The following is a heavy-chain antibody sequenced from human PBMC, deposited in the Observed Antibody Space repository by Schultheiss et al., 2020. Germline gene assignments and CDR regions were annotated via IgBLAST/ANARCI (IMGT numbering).Heavy chain of an antibody. CDR1: GGSFSDYY. D-gene: IGHD6-6*01. CDR2: INHSGST. Sequence: SETLSLTCAVYGGSFSDYYWSWVRQPPGKGLEWIGDINHSGSTNYNPSLKSRVTISVDTSKNQFSLRLTSVTAADTAVYYCARTRRHSSSLRGYYYYMDVWGKGTTVTVSS. V-gene: IGHV4-34*01. CDR3: ARTRRHSSSLRGYYYYMDV. J-gene: IGHJ6*03.